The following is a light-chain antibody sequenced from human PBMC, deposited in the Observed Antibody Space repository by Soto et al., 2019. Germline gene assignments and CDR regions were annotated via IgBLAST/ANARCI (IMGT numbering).Light chain of an antibody. Sequence: EVVLTQSPATLSVSPGDRATLSCRASQDIGSAVAWYHQRSGQAPRLLIFDASIRVPTTPARFSGSVSGTEFTLNSSSLESEDFAVYFCQQYGDRPRTFGQGTKVEIK. V-gene: IGKV3-15*01. CDR2: DAS. J-gene: IGKJ1*01. CDR3: QQYGDRPRT. CDR1: QDIGSA.